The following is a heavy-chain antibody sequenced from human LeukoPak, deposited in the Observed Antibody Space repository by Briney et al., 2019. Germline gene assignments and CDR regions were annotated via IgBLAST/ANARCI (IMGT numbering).Heavy chain of an antibody. V-gene: IGHV3-23*01. J-gene: IGHJ4*02. CDR2: ISGSGNST. CDR3: AKDADFWSGYYPDY. D-gene: IGHD3-3*01. Sequence: GGSLRLSCAASGFTFSSYAMSWVRQAPGKGLEWVSAISGSGNSTYNADSVKGRFTISRDNSKNTLYLQMNSLRAEDTAVYYCAKDADFWSGYYPDYWGQGTLVTVSS. CDR1: GFTFSSYA.